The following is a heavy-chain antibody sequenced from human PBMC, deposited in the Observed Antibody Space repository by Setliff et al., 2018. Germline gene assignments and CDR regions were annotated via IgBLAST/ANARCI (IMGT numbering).Heavy chain of an antibody. Sequence: ASVKVSCKASGYSFSDFYMHWVRQVPGEGLEALGRIDPRDDSTVYAERFKDRLTITADTSTDTSYMEMSSLRFEDTAVYYCAIDYGPTGTPYHWGQGTPVTVSS. J-gene: IGHJ4*02. V-gene: IGHV1-69-2*01. CDR2: IDPRDDST. CDR3: AIDYGPTGTPYH. D-gene: IGHD1-1*01. CDR1: GYSFSDFY.